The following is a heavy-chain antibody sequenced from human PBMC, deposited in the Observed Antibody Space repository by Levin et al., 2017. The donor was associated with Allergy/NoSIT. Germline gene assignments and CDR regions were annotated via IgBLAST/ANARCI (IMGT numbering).Heavy chain of an antibody. CDR3: ARQYYDVLTGCWGDSHFDY. D-gene: IGHD3-9*01. V-gene: IGHV4-59*01. CDR1: NGSIGSYY. J-gene: IGHJ4*02. CDR2: IYYTGIT. Sequence: SETLSLTCSASNGSIGSYYWSWIRQPPGKGLEWIGYIYYTGITSYNPSLKSRVTMSVDTSKNQFSLRLSSVTAADTAVYYCARQYYDVLTGCWGDSHFDYWGQGSLVTVSS.